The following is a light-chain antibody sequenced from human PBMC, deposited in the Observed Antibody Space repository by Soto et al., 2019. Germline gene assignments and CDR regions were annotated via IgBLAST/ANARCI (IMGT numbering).Light chain of an antibody. J-gene: IGLJ2*01. CDR2: ELT. Sequence: QSALTQPPSASGSPGQSVTISCTGTSSDVGAYNYVSWYQQHPGKAPKLMIFELTRRPSGVPDRFSGSKFGNTASLTVSGLQADDEADYYCASYGGNNNLLFGGGTKLTVL. CDR3: ASYGGNNNLL. V-gene: IGLV2-8*01. CDR1: SSDVGAYNY.